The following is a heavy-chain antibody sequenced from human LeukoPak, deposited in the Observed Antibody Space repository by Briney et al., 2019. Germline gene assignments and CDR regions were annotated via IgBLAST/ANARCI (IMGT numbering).Heavy chain of an antibody. CDR1: GGSTSSYY. J-gene: IGHJ3*02. V-gene: IGHV4-59*13. Sequence: PSETLSLTCTVSGGSTSSYYWSWIRQPPGKELEWIGHIYSSGSTTDNPSLKSRVTISVDTSKNQFSLRMNSVTAADTAVYYCARFTKYDGGGSYFDIWGQGTMVTVSS. CDR3: ARFTKYDGGGSYFDI. D-gene: IGHD3-22*01. CDR2: IYSSGST.